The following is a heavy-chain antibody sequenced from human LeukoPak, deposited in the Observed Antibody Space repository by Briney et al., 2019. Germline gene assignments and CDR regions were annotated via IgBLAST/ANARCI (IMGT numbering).Heavy chain of an antibody. Sequence: ASVKVSCKASGYTFTSYGISWVRQAPGQGLEWMGWISAYNGNTNYTQKLQGSVTMTTDTSTSTAYMELRSLRSDDTAVYNCAREALWFGELPFDYWGQGTRVTVSS. CDR1: GYTFTSYG. CDR3: AREALWFGELPFDY. V-gene: IGHV1-18*04. J-gene: IGHJ4*02. D-gene: IGHD3-10*01. CDR2: ISAYNGNT.